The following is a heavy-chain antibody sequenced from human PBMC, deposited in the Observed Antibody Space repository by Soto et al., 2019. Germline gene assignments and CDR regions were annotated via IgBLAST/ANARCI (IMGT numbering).Heavy chain of an antibody. Sequence: GGSLRLSCAASGFTFSSYSMNWVRQAPGKGLEWVSYISSSSSTIYYADSVKGRFTISRDNAKNSLYLQMNSLRDEDTAVYYCARDTSIGATPGYYDFWRYYYYYGMDVWGQGTTVTVSS. V-gene: IGHV3-48*02. D-gene: IGHD3-3*01. CDR1: GFTFSSYS. J-gene: IGHJ6*02. CDR2: ISSSSSTI. CDR3: ARDTSIGATPGYYDFWRYYYYYGMDV.